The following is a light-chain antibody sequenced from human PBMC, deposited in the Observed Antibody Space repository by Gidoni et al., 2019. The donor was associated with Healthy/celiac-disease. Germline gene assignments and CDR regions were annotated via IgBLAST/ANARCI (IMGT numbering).Light chain of an antibody. CDR1: QSVSSY. CDR2: DAS. CDR3: QQRSNWAPLT. J-gene: IGKJ4*01. Sequence: EIVLTQSPATLSLSPGERATLSCRASQSVSSYLAWYQQKPGQAPRLLIYDASNRATGIPARFSGSGSGTDFTLTISSLEPEDFAVYYCQQRSNWAPLTFGGETKVEIK. V-gene: IGKV3-11*01.